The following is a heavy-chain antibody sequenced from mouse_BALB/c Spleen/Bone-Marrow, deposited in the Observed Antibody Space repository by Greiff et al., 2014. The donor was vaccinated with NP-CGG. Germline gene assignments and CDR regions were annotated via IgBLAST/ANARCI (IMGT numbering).Heavy chain of an antibody. Sequence: QVQLQQSGAELVRPGASVKLSCRASGYTFTSYWINWVKQRPGQGLEWIGNIYPSDSYTNYNQKFKVKATLTVDKSSSTAYMRLSSPTSEDSAVYYCTRSYGSSYEYYFDYWGQGTTLTVSS. D-gene: IGHD1-1*01. CDR2: IYPSDSYT. CDR3: TRSYGSSYEYYFDY. CDR1: GYTFTSYW. V-gene: IGHV1-69*02. J-gene: IGHJ2*01.